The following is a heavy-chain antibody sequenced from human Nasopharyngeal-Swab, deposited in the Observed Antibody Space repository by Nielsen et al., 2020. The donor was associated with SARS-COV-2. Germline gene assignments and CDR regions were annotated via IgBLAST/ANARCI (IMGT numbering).Heavy chain of an antibody. Sequence: SETLSLTCTVSGGSIRSYYWSWIRQPPGKGLEWIGYIYYSGSTNYNPSLKSRVTISVDTSKNQFSLKLSSVTAADTAVYYCARHLAVAGDFDYWGQGTLVTVSS. V-gene: IGHV4-59*08. CDR2: IYYSGST. D-gene: IGHD6-19*01. J-gene: IGHJ4*02. CDR1: GGSIRSYY. CDR3: ARHLAVAGDFDY.